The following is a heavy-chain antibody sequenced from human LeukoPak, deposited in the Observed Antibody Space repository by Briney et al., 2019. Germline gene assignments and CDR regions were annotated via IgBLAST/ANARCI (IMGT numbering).Heavy chain of an antibody. D-gene: IGHD3-10*01. J-gene: IGHJ4*02. Sequence: SETLSLTCTVSGGSISSYYWSWIRQPPGKGLEWIGYIYYSGSTNYNPSLKSRVTISVDTSKNQFSLKLSSVTAADTAVYYCARESAGMFSSGSYYIDYWGQGTLVTVSS. V-gene: IGHV4-59*01. CDR2: IYYSGST. CDR3: ARESAGMFSSGSYYIDY. CDR1: GGSISSYY.